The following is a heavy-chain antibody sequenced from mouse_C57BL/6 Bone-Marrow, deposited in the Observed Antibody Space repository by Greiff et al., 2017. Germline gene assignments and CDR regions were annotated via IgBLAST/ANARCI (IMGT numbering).Heavy chain of an antibody. CDR1: GFTFSSYA. J-gene: IGHJ3*01. Sequence: EVQGVESGEGLVKPGGSLKLSCAASGFTFSSYAMSWVRQTPEKRLEWVAYISSGGDYIYYADTVKGRFTISRDNARNTLYLQMSSLKSEDTAMYYCTRGGLYYSVFAYGGQGTLVTVSA. CDR3: TRGGLYYSVFAY. D-gene: IGHD1-1*01. CDR2: ISSGGDYI. V-gene: IGHV5-9-1*02.